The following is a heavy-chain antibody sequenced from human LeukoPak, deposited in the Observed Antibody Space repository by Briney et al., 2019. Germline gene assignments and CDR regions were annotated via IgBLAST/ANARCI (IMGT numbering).Heavy chain of an antibody. J-gene: IGHJ4*02. D-gene: IGHD3-10*01. CDR1: GFTFSNYA. V-gene: IGHV3-30-3*01. Sequence: GGSLRLSCAATGFTFSNYAIHWGRQAPGKGLEWVAFISDDGSRQHYADSVKGRFTISRDNSKNTLNLQMNSLRAEDTAVYYCLKDRTGTYTLDYWGQGTLVTVSS. CDR2: ISDDGSRQ. CDR3: LKDRTGTYTLDY.